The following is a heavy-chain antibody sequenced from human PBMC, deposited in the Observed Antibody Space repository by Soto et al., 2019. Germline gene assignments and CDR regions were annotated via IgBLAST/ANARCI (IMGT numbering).Heavy chain of an antibody. V-gene: IGHV4-30-4*01. CDR3: ATMRTPVPGLYYFDY. J-gene: IGHJ4*02. CDR1: GGSISSGNYY. CDR2: ISYSGTT. Sequence: QVQLQESGPGLVKPSQTLSLTCTVSGGSISSGNYYWSWIRQPPGKGLEWIGFISYSGTTHYSASRRSRVSISVDTSQNQFSLDLSSVTAADTAVYYCATMRTPVPGLYYFDYWGQGTLVTVSS. D-gene: IGHD4-17*01.